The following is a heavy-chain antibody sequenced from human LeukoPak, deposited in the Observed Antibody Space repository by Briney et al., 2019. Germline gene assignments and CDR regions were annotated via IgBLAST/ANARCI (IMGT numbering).Heavy chain of an antibody. CDR3: ARGSDFGDC. D-gene: IGHD4-17*01. Sequence: PSETLSLTCTVSGGSISSYFWSWIRQPPGKGLEWIGYVYYSGSTNYNPSLKSRVTISVDTSKKQFSLKLSSVTAADTAVYYCARGSDFGDCWGQGTLVTVSS. CDR1: GGSISSYF. J-gene: IGHJ4*02. V-gene: IGHV4-59*01. CDR2: VYYSGST.